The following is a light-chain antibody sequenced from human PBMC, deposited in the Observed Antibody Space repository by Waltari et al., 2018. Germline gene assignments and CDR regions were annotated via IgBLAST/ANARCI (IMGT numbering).Light chain of an antibody. CDR2: DAS. J-gene: IGKJ5*01. V-gene: IGKV1-16*02. CDR1: QGIRNY. CDR3: QQYHSFPIT. Sequence: DIQMTQSPSSLSASVGDRVTITCRASQGIRNYLAWSQQKPGKAPKSLIYDASSLQSGVSSKFSGSGFGTDFTLTITSLQPEDFATYYCQQYHSFPITFGQGTRLDIK.